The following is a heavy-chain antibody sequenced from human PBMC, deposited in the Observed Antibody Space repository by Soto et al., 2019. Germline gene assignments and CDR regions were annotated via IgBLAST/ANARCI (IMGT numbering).Heavy chain of an antibody. D-gene: IGHD4-17*01. CDR3: ATSGAIVYGDSTRPHFDY. CDR2: IKSKTDGGTT. J-gene: IGHJ4*02. V-gene: IGHV3-15*07. Sequence: EVQLVESGGGLVKPGGSLRVSCAASGFTFSNAWMNWVRQVPGKGLEWVGRIKSKTDGGTTDYAAPVKGRFTISRDDSKNTLYLQMNSLKTEDTAVYYYATSGAIVYGDSTRPHFDYWGQGTLVTVSS. CDR1: GFTFSNAW.